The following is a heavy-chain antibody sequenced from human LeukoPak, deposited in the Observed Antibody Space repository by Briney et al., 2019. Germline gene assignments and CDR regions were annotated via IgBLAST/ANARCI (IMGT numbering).Heavy chain of an antibody. J-gene: IGHJ4*02. CDR1: GYTFTGYY. V-gene: IGHV1-46*01. Sequence: GASVKVSCKASGYTFTGYYMHWVRQAPGQGLEWMGWIKPSDGETRYAQKFQGRVTMTGDTSTTTVYMELSSLRSEDTAVFYCARAVAQDFDYWGQGSLVTVSS. CDR2: IKPSDGET. CDR3: ARAVAQDFDY.